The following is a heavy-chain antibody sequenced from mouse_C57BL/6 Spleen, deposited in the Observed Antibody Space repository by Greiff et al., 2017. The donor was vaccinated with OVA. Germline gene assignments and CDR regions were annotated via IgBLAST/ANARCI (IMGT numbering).Heavy chain of an antibody. Sequence: QVQLKQPGAELVKPGASVKLSCKASGYTFTSYWMHWVKQRPGQGLEWIGMIHPNSGSTNYNEKFKSKATLTVDKSSSTAYMQLSSLTSEDPAVYYCARFYYYGSDYFDYWGQGTTLTVSS. CDR2: IHPNSGST. CDR3: ARFYYYGSDYFDY. J-gene: IGHJ2*01. D-gene: IGHD1-1*01. V-gene: IGHV1-64*01. CDR1: GYTFTSYW.